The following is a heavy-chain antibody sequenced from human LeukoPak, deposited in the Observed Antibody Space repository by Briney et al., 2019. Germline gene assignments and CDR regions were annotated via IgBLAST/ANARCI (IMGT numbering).Heavy chain of an antibody. CDR3: AKGRTVTPPGYGMDV. V-gene: IGHV3-66*01. CDR2: IYSDGGT. J-gene: IGHJ6*02. D-gene: IGHD4-17*01. CDR1: GLTVSSSY. Sequence: PGGPLRLSCAASGLTVSSSYMSWVRQAPGKGLEWVSVIYSDGGTYYADSVKDRFTISRDNSKNTLYLQMNSLRAEDTAVYYCAKGRTVTPPGYGMDVWGQGTTVTVSS.